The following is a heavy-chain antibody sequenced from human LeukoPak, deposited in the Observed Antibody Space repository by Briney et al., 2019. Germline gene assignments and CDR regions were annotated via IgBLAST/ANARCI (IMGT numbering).Heavy chain of an antibody. J-gene: IGHJ4*02. CDR3: ARRSVRCSGGSCFDY. CDR1: GGSISSSSYY. Sequence: SETLSLTCTVSGGSISSSSYYWGWIRQPPGKGLEWIGSIYYSGSTYYNPSLKSRVTISVDTSKNQFSLKLSSVTAADTAVYYCARRSVRCSGGSCFDYWGQGTLVTVSS. D-gene: IGHD2-15*01. V-gene: IGHV4-39*01. CDR2: IYYSGST.